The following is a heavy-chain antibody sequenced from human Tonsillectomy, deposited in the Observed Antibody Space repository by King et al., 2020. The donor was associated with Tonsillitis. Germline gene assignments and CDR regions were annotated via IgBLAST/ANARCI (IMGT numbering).Heavy chain of an antibody. CDR1: GFTFSSYA. CDR2: ISGSGGTT. V-gene: IGHV3-23*04. Sequence: VQLVESGGGLVQPGGSLRLSCAASGFTFSSYAMSWVRQAPGKGLEWVSVISGSGGTTYSADSVKGRVTISRDNSKNTLYLQMNSLGAEDTAIYYCAKEIYDFWSGYYGGADYWGQGTLVTVSS. J-gene: IGHJ4*02. D-gene: IGHD3-3*01. CDR3: AKEIYDFWSGYYGGADY.